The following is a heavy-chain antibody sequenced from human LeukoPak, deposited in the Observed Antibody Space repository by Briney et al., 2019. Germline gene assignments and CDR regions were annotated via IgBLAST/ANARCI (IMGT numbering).Heavy chain of an antibody. CDR2: IYPGDSDT. CDR1: GYSFTTYW. D-gene: IGHD2-2*01. Sequence: GESLKISCKGSGYSFTTYWLGWVRQMPGKGLEWMGIIYPGDSDTRYSPSFQGQVTISADKSISTAYLHWSSLKASDTAMYFCARARRYCNSTNCYGGDFDFWGQGSLVTVSS. CDR3: ARARRYCNSTNCYGGDFDF. J-gene: IGHJ4*02. V-gene: IGHV5-51*01.